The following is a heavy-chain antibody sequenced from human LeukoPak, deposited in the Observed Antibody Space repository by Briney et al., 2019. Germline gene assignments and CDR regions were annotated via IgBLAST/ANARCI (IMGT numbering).Heavy chain of an antibody. CDR2: IKQDGSEK. Sequence: PGGSLRLSCAASGFTFSSYWMSWVRQAPGKGLEWVANIKQDGSEKYYVDSVKGRFTISRDNAKNSLYLQMNSLRAEDTAVYYCARGPRYSYGPFDYWGQGTLVTVSS. V-gene: IGHV3-7*01. CDR1: GFTFSSYW. CDR3: ARGPRYSYGPFDY. J-gene: IGHJ4*02. D-gene: IGHD5-18*01.